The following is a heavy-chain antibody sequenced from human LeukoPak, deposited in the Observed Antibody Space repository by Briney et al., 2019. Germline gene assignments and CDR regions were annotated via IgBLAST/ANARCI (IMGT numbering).Heavy chain of an antibody. D-gene: IGHD3-22*01. CDR1: GDSVSSNSAA. V-gene: IGHV6-1*01. J-gene: IGHJ4*02. Sequence: SQTLSLTCATSGDSVSSNSAAWNWIRQSPSRGLEWLGRTYYRSKWYNDYAVSVKSRITINPDTSKNQFSLQLNSVTPEDTAVYYCAREIHYYDSSGYSYYFDYWGQGTLVTVSS. CDR2: TYYRSKWYN. CDR3: AREIHYYDSSGYSYYFDY.